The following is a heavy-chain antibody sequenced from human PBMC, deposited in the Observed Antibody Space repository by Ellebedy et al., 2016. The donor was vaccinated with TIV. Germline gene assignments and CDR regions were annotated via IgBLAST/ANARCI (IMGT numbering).Heavy chain of an antibody. CDR3: ARFSPYGDYVHGLMYAFDI. D-gene: IGHD4-17*01. J-gene: IGHJ3*02. CDR1: GGSISSPNW. CDR2: IYHSGST. V-gene: IGHV4-4*02. Sequence: MPSETLSLTCAVSGGSISSPNWWSWVRQPPGKGLEWIGEIYHSGSTNYNASLKSRVTVSVDKSKNQFSLKLPSVTAADTAVYYCARFSPYGDYVHGLMYAFDIWGQGTMVTVSS.